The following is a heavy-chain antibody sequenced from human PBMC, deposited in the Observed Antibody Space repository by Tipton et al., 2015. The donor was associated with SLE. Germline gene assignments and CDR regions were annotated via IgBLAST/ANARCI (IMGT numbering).Heavy chain of an antibody. J-gene: IGHJ6*02. CDR1: GGSISSYY. D-gene: IGHD3-3*01. Sequence: LRLSCTVSGGSISSYYWSWIRQPPGKGLEWIGYIFYSGSTNYNPSLKSRVTISVDTSKNQFSLKPSSVTAADTAVYYCARDPGRYDFGPYGMDVWGQGTTVTVSS. V-gene: IGHV4-59*01. CDR2: IFYSGST. CDR3: ARDPGRYDFGPYGMDV.